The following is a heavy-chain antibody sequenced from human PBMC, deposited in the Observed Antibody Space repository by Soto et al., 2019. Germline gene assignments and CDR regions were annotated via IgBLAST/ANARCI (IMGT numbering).Heavy chain of an antibody. V-gene: IGHV3-21*01. CDR2: ISSSSSYI. J-gene: IGHJ3*02. D-gene: IGHD1-26*01. Sequence: GGSLRLSCAASGFTFSSYSMNWVRQAPGKGLEWVSSISSSSSYIYYADSVKGRFTISRDNAKNSLYLQMNSLRAEDTAVYYCARAPGSYGAFDILGQGTMVTVSS. CDR1: GFTFSSYS. CDR3: ARAPGSYGAFDI.